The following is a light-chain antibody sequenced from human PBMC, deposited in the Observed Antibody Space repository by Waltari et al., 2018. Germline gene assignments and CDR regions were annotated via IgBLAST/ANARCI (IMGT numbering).Light chain of an antibody. V-gene: IGLV2-14*03. CDR1: SSDVGGSNS. CDR2: DVS. J-gene: IGLJ3*02. Sequence: QSALTQPASVSGSPGQSITISCTGTSSDVGGSNSVSWYQQHPGKAPKLMIYDVSNRPSGVSNRFSGSKSGNTASLTISGLQAEDEADYYCSSHTSSSTRVVFGGGTKLTVL. CDR3: SSHTSSSTRVV.